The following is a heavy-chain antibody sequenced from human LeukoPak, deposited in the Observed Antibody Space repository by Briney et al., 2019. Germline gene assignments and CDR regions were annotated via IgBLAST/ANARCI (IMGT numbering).Heavy chain of an antibody. V-gene: IGHV4-30-4*01. J-gene: IGHJ4*02. CDR2: IYYSGST. D-gene: IGHD2-15*01. CDR1: GGSISSGDHY. Sequence: PPETLSLTCTVSGGSISSGDHYWSWIRQPSGKGLEWIGYIYYSGSTYYNPSLKSRVTISVDTSKNQFSLKLSSVTAADTAVYYCASQSGYCSGGSCYVRPFDYWGQGTLVTVSS. CDR3: ASQSGYCSGGSCYVRPFDY.